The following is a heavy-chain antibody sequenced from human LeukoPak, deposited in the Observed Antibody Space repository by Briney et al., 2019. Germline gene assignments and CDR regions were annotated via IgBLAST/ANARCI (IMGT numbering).Heavy chain of an antibody. V-gene: IGHV3-7*01. CDR2: IKQDGSER. D-gene: IGHD5-12*01. CDR3: AGVGWRVATSNYYFDY. J-gene: IGHJ4*02. Sequence: GGSLRLSCAASGFTFSSYWMSWVRQAPGKGLEWVANIKQDGSERYYVDSVKGRFTISRDNAKNSLYLQMNSLRAEDTAVYYCAGVGWRVATSNYYFDYWGQGTLVTVSS. CDR1: GFTFSSYW.